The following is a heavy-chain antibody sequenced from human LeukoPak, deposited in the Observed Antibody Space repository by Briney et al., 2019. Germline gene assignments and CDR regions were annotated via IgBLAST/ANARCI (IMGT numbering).Heavy chain of an antibody. J-gene: IGHJ3*02. Sequence: PGGSLQLSCAASGFTVSSNYMNWVRQAPGKGLEWVSIIYSGGSTYYADSVKGRFTISRDNSKNTLYLQMNSLTAEDTAVYYCARLPPGPLDSFDIWGQGTMVTVTA. CDR3: ARLPPGPLDSFDI. V-gene: IGHV3-53*01. CDR1: GFTVSSNY. CDR2: IYSGGST.